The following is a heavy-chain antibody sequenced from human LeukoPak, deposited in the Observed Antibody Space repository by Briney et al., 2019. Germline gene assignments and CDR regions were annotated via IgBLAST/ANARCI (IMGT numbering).Heavy chain of an antibody. CDR2: IWYDGSNK. CDR3: ARAVAGYCSSTSCPPPGY. J-gene: IGHJ4*02. Sequence: PGGSLRLSCAASGFTFSTYGMHWVRQAPGKGLEWVAVIWYDGSNKDYADSVKGRFTISRDNSKNTLYLQMNSLRAEDTAVYYCARAVAGYCSSTSCPPPGYWGQGTLVTVSS. CDR1: GFTFSTYG. D-gene: IGHD2-2*01. V-gene: IGHV3-33*01.